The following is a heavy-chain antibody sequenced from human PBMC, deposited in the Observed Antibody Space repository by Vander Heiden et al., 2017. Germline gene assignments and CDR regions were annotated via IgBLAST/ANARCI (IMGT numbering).Heavy chain of an antibody. J-gene: IGHJ4*02. CDR1: GFTFSSYG. D-gene: IGHD6-13*01. Sequence: EVQLEEPGGGLVQPGGSLRLPCAASGFTFSSYGMDWVRQAPGKGLEWVSYISSSSSTIYYADSGKGRFTISRDNAKNALYLQMDSMREDDTALYYFARERTGDNSSPADYWGQGTMVTVYS. V-gene: IGHV3-48*02. CDR3: ARERTGDNSSPADY. CDR2: ISSSSSTI.